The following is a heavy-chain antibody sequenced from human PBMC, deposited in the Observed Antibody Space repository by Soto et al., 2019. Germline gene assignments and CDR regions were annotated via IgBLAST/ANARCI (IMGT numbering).Heavy chain of an antibody. J-gene: IGHJ5*02. CDR1: GFTFSDYY. CDR3: ARDRGYCSGGSCYAKWFDP. D-gene: IGHD2-15*01. CDR2: ISSSSSYT. Sequence: GSLRLSCAASGFTFSDYYMSWIRQAPGKGLEWVSYISSSSSYTNYADSVKGRFTISRDNAKNSLYLQMNSLRAEDTAVYYCARDRGYCSGGSCYAKWFDPWGQGTLVTVSS. V-gene: IGHV3-11*06.